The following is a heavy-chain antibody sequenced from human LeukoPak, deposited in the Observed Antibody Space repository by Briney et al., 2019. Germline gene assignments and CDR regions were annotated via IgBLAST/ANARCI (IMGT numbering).Heavy chain of an antibody. CDR1: GFTFSSYW. CDR3: ARIHFYYYYYGMDV. D-gene: IGHD5-18*01. CDR2: IKQDGSEK. J-gene: IGHJ6*02. V-gene: IGHV3-7*01. Sequence: GGSLRLSCAASGFTFSSYWMSWVRQAPGKGLEWVANIKQDGSEKYYVDSVKGRFTISRDNAKNSLYLQMNSLRAEDTAVYYCARIHFYYYYYGMDVWGQETTVTVSS.